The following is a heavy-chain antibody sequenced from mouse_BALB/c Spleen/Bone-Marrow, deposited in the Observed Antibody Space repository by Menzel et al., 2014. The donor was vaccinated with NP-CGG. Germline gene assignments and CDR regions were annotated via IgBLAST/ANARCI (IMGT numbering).Heavy chain of an antibody. CDR2: INPYNDDT. Sequence: EVKLVESGPELVKPGASVKMSCKASGYTFTSYVVHWVKPKPGQGLEWIGNINPYNDDTMYNEKFKGKATLTSDKSSSTAYMELSSLTSEDSAVYYCARSLYGYDWYFDVWGAGTTVTVSS. D-gene: IGHD2-2*01. V-gene: IGHV1-14*01. CDR3: ARSLYGYDWYFDV. CDR1: GYTFTSYV. J-gene: IGHJ1*01.